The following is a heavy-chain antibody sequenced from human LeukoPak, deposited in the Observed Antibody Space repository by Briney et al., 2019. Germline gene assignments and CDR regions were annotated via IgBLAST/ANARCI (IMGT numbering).Heavy chain of an antibody. CDR2: ISYRTSHI. D-gene: IGHD3-10*01. V-gene: IGHV3-21*04. CDR3: ARASPGTPQY. J-gene: IGHJ1*01. Sequence: KPGGSLRLSCTASGFTFSDCDMNWFRQAPGKGLEWVSSISYRTSHIYYADAVKGRFTITRDNAKNSLYLQMTSLRADDTGVYYCARASPGTPQYWGQGTLVLVSS. CDR1: GFTFSDCD.